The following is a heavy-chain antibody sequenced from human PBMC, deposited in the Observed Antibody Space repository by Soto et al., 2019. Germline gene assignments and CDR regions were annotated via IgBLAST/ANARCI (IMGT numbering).Heavy chain of an antibody. CDR1: GDSISNNYW. D-gene: IGHD3-3*01. J-gene: IGHJ4*02. CDR3: ARGDFWSGSDY. Sequence: TLSLTCDVSGDSISNNYWWTWVRQFPGEGLQWIGEIFHSGNTNYNPPLKNRVNISVDKSNNRFSLMLSSVTAADTAVYYCARGDFWSGSDYWGQGIQVTVS. V-gene: IGHV4-4*02. CDR2: IFHSGNT.